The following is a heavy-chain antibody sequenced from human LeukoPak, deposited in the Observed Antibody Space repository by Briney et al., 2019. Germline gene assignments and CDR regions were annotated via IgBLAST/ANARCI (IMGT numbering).Heavy chain of an antibody. CDR2: IYYSGST. V-gene: IGHV4-30-4*08. Sequence: SETLSLTCAVYGGSFSGYYWSWIRQPPGKGLEWIGYIYYSGSTYYNPSLKSRVTISVDTSKNQFSLKLSSVTAADTAVYYCARDPITMVRGVIPHSDYWGQGTLVTVSS. D-gene: IGHD3-10*01. CDR3: ARDPITMVRGVIPHSDY. J-gene: IGHJ4*02. CDR1: GGSFSGYY.